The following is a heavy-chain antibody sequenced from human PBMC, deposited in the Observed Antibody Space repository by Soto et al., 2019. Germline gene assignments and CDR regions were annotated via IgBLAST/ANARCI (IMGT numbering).Heavy chain of an antibody. CDR1: GYTFTRYG. CDR2: ISGYNGDT. Sequence: ASVKVSCKASGYTFTRYGISWVRQAPGQGLEWMGWISGYNGDTKYAQKFQGRVTMTVDTSTTTAYMELRSLTSDDRAVYYCAKNGQPPYYYYGMDXWGQGTTVTVSS. CDR3: AKNGQPPYYYYGMDX. J-gene: IGHJ6*02. V-gene: IGHV1-18*01. D-gene: IGHD2-8*01.